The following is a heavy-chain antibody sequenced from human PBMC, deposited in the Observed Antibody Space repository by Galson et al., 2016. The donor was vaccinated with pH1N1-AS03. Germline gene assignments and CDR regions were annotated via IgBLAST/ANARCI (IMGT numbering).Heavy chain of an antibody. CDR3: GPNPEYGEGAY. CDR2: LNPDGDYK. D-gene: IGHD4-17*01. V-gene: IGHV3-7*01. CDR1: GFAFSRYW. J-gene: IGHJ4*02. Sequence: SLRLSCAASGFAFSRYWMSWVRQALGKGLEWVASLNPDGDYKQYVDSVKGRFTISRDNTRNSLYLQMNSLRVEETAIYYCGPNPEYGEGAYWGQGALVTVSS.